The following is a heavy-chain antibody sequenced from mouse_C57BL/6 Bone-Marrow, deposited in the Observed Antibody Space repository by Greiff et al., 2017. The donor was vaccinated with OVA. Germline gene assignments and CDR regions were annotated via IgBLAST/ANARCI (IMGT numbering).Heavy chain of an antibody. CDR1: GYTFTSYG. J-gene: IGHJ2*01. CDR3: ARGKLGRGGY. D-gene: IGHD4-1*01. Sequence: QVQLQQSGAELARPGASVKLSCKASGYTFTSYGISWVKQRTGQGLEWIGEIYPRSGNTYYNEQFKGKATLTADKSSSTAYMELRSLASEDAAVYFCARGKLGRGGYWGQGTTLTVSS. CDR2: IYPRSGNT. V-gene: IGHV1-81*01.